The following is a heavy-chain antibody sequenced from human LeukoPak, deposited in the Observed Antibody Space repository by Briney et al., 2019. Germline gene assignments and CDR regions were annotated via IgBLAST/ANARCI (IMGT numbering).Heavy chain of an antibody. CDR3: AISANSSGKGY. D-gene: IGHD4-23*01. J-gene: IGHJ4*02. Sequence: GGSLRLSCAASGITFSNFWMSWVRQTPGKGLEWVANMRPDGSDKYYVGSVKGRFIISRDNAKNSLYLQMNSLRAEDTAFYYCAISANSSGKGYWGQGTLVAASS. CDR2: MRPDGSDK. CDR1: GITFSNFW. V-gene: IGHV3-7*01.